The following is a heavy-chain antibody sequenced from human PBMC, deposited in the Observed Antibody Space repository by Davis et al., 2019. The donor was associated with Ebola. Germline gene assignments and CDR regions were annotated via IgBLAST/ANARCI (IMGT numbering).Heavy chain of an antibody. D-gene: IGHD3-10*01. CDR2: INPISGDT. J-gene: IGHJ6*02. V-gene: IGHV1-2*02. Sequence: ASVKVSCKASGYTLTDYQMHWVRQAPGQGLEWMGGINPISGDTKYAEKFQGRVTMTRDTSISTVYMELSRLRSDDTAVYYCARDLSYSYYYHHYGMDVWGQGTTVTVSS. CDR1: GYTLTDYQ. CDR3: ARDLSYSYYYHHYGMDV.